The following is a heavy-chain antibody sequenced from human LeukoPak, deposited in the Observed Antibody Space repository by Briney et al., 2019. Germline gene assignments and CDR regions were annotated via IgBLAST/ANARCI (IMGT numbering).Heavy chain of an antibody. J-gene: IGHJ4*02. Sequence: ATVRLSCKASGYTFTRCYIHWVRQAPGRGLEWMGMINPSGGSTDYAQNFQGRVTMTRDTSTSTVYVELSSLRSEDTAVYFCARDQRSDYNYLPGYWGQGTLVTVSS. CDR3: ARDQRSDYNYLPGY. CDR1: GYTFTRCY. CDR2: INPSGGST. V-gene: IGHV1-46*01. D-gene: IGHD5-24*01.